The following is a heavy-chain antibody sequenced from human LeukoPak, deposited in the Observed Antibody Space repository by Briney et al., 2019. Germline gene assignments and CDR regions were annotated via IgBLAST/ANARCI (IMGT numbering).Heavy chain of an antibody. J-gene: IGHJ4*02. CDR3: ARDPIPPYCSGGSCYSMNYFDY. D-gene: IGHD2-15*01. V-gene: IGHV1-69*05. Sequence: SVKVSCKASGGTFSSYAISWVRQAPGQGLEWMGRIIPVFGTANYAQKFQGRVTITTDESTSTAYMELSSLRSEDTAVYYCARDPIPPYCSGGSCYSMNYFDYWGQGTLVTVSS. CDR1: GGTFSSYA. CDR2: IIPVFGTA.